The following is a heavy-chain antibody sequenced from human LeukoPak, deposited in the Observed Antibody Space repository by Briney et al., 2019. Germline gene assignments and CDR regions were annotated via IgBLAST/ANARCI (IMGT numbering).Heavy chain of an antibody. CDR2: INPSGGNT. CDR3: ARGQWDVVVPAAIDAFDI. Sequence: ASVKVSCKASGYTFTTYYMHWVRQAPGQGLEWMGIINPSGGNTGYAQKFQGRVTITRNTSISTAYMELSSLRSEDTAVYYCARGQWDVVVPAAIDAFDIWGQGTMVTVSS. CDR1: GYTFTTYY. J-gene: IGHJ3*02. V-gene: IGHV1-46*01. D-gene: IGHD2-2*01.